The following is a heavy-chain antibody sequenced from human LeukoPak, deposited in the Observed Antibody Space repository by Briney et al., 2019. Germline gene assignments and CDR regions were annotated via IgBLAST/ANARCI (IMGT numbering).Heavy chain of an antibody. V-gene: IGHV1-18*01. D-gene: IGHD3-10*01. J-gene: IGHJ4*02. CDR1: GYIFTSYG. CDR2: ISAYSGDT. CDR3: ARALSSSYGSGSYSFDY. Sequence: ASVKVSCKASGYIFTSYGFNWVRQAPGQGLEWMGLISAYSGDTNYAQRLQGRVAMTTDTSTSTAYMELRSLRSDDTAVYYCARALSSSYGSGSYSFDYWGQGTLVTVSS.